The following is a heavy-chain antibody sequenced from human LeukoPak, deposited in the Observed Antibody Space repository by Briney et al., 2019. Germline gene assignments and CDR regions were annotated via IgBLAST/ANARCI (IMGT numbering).Heavy chain of an antibody. CDR2: IWYDGNNK. J-gene: IGHJ3*02. V-gene: IGHV3-33*01. CDR3: ARVIAAADAFDI. Sequence: GGSLRLSCAASGFTFSSYGMHWVRQAPGKGLEWVAVIWYDGNNKYYADSVKGRFTISRDNSKNTLYLQMNSLRAEDTAVYYCARVIAAADAFDIWGQGTMVTVSS. CDR1: GFTFSSYG. D-gene: IGHD6-13*01.